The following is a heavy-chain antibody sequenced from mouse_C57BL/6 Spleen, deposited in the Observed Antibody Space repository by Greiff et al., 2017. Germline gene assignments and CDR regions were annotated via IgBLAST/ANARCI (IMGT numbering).Heavy chain of an antibody. CDR2: IEPNSGGT. CDR1: GYTFTSYW. Sequence: VQLQQPGAELVKPGASVKLSCKASGYTFTSYWMHWVKQRPGRGLEWIGRIEPNSGGTKYNEKFKSKATLTVDRPSSTACMQLRSLTSEVSAVYYCVRSGYYSSSFAYWGQGTLVTVSA. J-gene: IGHJ3*01. D-gene: IGHD1-1*01. V-gene: IGHV1-72*01. CDR3: VRSGYYSSSFAY.